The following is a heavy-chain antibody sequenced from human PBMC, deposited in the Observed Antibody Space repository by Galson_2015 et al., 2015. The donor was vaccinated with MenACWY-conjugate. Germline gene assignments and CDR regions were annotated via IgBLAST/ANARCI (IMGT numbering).Heavy chain of an antibody. Sequence: SVKVSCKASGYTFTSHAIHWVRQAPGQGLDWMGWINAGNGNTRYSPKFQGRATFTRDTSASTAYMELFPLKSEETAVYYCARDVAVTELRGILGVLDGGGQGVQVTVCS. V-gene: IGHV1-3*01. D-gene: IGHD2/OR15-2a*01. J-gene: IGHJ4*01. CDR3: ARDVAVTELRGILGVLDG. CDR2: INAGNGNT. CDR1: GYTFTSHA.